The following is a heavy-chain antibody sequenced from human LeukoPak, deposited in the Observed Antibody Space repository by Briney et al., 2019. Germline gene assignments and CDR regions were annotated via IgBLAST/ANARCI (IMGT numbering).Heavy chain of an antibody. Sequence: KSGGSLGLSCVASGFAFRTYAMNWVRQAPGKGLEWVSSISSSSSYIYYADSVKGRFTISRDNAKNSLYLQMNSLRTEDTAVYYCARPLYIWAAAGTGDFDYWGQGTLVTVSS. J-gene: IGHJ4*02. V-gene: IGHV3-21*01. CDR1: GFAFRTYA. CDR2: ISSSSSYI. D-gene: IGHD6-13*01. CDR3: ARPLYIWAAAGTGDFDY.